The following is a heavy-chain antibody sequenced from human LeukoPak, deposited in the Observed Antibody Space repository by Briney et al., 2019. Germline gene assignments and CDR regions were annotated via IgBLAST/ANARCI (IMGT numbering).Heavy chain of an antibody. CDR3: AQTRDYYYYGMDV. J-gene: IGHJ6*02. V-gene: IGHV1-69*13. CDR1: GGTFSSYA. CDR2: IIPIFGTA. Sequence: GASVKVSCKASGGTFSSYAIGWVRQAPGQGLEWMGGIIPIFGTANYAQKFQGRVTITADESTSTAYMELSSLRSEDTAVYYCAQTRDYYYYGMDVWGQGTTVTVSS.